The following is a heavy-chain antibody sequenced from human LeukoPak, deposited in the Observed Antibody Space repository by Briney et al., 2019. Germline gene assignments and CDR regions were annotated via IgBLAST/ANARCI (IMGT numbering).Heavy chain of an antibody. Sequence: GGSLRLSCAASGFTFSTFAMLWVRQPPGKGLEWVSSIFPSGGEIHYADSVRGRFTISRDNSKNTLFLQMHNLRVEDMAVLYCAKDWNWAIDYWGQGTLVTVSS. CDR1: GFTFSTFA. J-gene: IGHJ4*02. CDR2: IFPSGGEI. D-gene: IGHD1-7*01. V-gene: IGHV3-23*01. CDR3: AKDWNWAIDY.